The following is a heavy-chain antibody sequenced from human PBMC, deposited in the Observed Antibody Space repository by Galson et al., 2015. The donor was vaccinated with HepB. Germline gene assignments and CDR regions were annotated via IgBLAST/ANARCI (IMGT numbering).Heavy chain of an antibody. J-gene: IGHJ4*02. CDR3: AREDAAAGDDY. Sequence: LRLSCAASGFTFSSYSMNWVRQAPGKGLEWVSSISSSSSYIYYADSVKGRFTISRDNAKNSLYLQMNSLRAEDTAVYYCAREDAAAGDDYWGQGTLVTVSS. CDR2: ISSSSSYI. D-gene: IGHD6-13*01. CDR1: GFTFSSYS. V-gene: IGHV3-21*01.